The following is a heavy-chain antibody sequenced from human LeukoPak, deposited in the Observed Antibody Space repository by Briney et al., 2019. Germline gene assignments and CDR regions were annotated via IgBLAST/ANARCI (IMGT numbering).Heavy chain of an antibody. V-gene: IGHV4-38-2*02. CDR1: GYSISSGYY. D-gene: IGHD2-15*01. Sequence: SETRSLTCTVSGYSISSGYYWGWIRQPPGKGLEWIGSIYHSGSTYYNPSLKSRVTISVDTSKNQFSLKLTSVTAADTAVYYCARVICSGGSCYSGDHYGMDVWGQGTTVTVSS. J-gene: IGHJ6*02. CDR3: ARVICSGGSCYSGDHYGMDV. CDR2: IYHSGST.